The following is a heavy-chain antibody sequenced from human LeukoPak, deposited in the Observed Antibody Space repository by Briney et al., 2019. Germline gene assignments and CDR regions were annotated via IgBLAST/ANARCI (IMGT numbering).Heavy chain of an antibody. CDR1: GYTLTELS. CDR2: FDPEDGET. J-gene: IGHJ4*02. CDR3: ATATVVTSLGVPDPYYFDY. Sequence: ASVKVSCKVSGYTLTELSVHWVRQAPGKGLEWMGGFDPEDGETIYAQKFQGRVTMTEDTSTDTAYMELSSLRSEDTAVYYCATATVVTSLGVPDPYYFDYWGQGTLVTVSS. V-gene: IGHV1-24*01. D-gene: IGHD4-23*01.